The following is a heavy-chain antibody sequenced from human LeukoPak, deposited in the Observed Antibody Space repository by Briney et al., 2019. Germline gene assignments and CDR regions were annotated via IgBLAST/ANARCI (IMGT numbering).Heavy chain of an antibody. Sequence: ASVKVSCKASGYTFTSYDIDWVRQATGQGLEWMGWINPNSGGTNYAQKFQGRVTMTRDTSISTAYMELSRLRSDDTAVYYCARAEYSGYGLGDAFDIWGQGTMVTVSS. CDR2: INPNSGGT. D-gene: IGHD5-12*01. CDR3: ARAEYSGYGLGDAFDI. V-gene: IGHV1-2*02. J-gene: IGHJ3*02. CDR1: GYTFTSYD.